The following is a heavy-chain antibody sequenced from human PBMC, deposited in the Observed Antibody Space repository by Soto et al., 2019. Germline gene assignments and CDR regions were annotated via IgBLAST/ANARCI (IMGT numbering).Heavy chain of an antibody. D-gene: IGHD1-26*01. J-gene: IGHJ4*02. CDR1: GDSMSKYY. Sequence: QVQLQESGPGLVKPSETLSLTCTVSGDSMSKYYWRWIRQPAGKGLEWIGRIYTSGSTNYKPTLKGRVNMSIVTSNNLFALNLKSVTAADAAVYYCARPVGAAYYFDFWGQGALVTVS. V-gene: IGHV4-4*07. CDR3: ARPVGAAYYFDF. CDR2: IYTSGST.